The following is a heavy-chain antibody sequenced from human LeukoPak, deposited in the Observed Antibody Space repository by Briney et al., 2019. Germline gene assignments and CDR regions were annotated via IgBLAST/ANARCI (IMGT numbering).Heavy chain of an antibody. D-gene: IGHD4-17*01. CDR2: ISSSSGYI. Sequence: GGSLRLSCAASGFTFTNYRMTWVRQAPGKGLEWLSSISSSSGYIFYADSVQGRFTISRDNAKSSLYLQMNSLRAEDTAVYYCARENGDYADACDIWGEGAMVTVSS. CDR3: ARENGDYADACDI. CDR1: GFTFTNYR. V-gene: IGHV3-21*01. J-gene: IGHJ3*02.